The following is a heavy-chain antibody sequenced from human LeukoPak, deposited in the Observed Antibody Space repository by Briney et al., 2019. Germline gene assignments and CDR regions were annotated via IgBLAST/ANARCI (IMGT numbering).Heavy chain of an antibody. Sequence: GGSLRLSCAASGFTFSSYAMHWGRQAPGKGLKYVSAISSNGGSTYYANSVKGRFTISRDNSKNTLYLQMGSLRAEDMAVYYCARERLPSTIFGVVPHPWWFDPWGQGTLVTVSS. V-gene: IGHV3-64*01. J-gene: IGHJ5*02. D-gene: IGHD3-3*01. CDR3: ARERLPSTIFGVVPHPWWFDP. CDR1: GFTFSSYA. CDR2: ISSNGGST.